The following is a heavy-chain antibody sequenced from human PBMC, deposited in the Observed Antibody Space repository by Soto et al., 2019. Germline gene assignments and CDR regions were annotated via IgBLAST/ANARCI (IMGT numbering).Heavy chain of an antibody. CDR2: IHHSGST. D-gene: IGHD6-19*01. J-gene: IGHJ4*02. CDR3: ARSFGWYAIDH. Sequence: QMQLQESGPGLVKPSETLSLTCAVSSASIITEQRWTWVRQPPGKGLEWIGEIHHSGSTNNNPSLRSRVTMAVDKSKNQFSLNLNSVTGADTALYYCARSFGWYAIDHWGQGTLVIVSS. V-gene: IGHV4-4*02. CDR1: SASIITEQR.